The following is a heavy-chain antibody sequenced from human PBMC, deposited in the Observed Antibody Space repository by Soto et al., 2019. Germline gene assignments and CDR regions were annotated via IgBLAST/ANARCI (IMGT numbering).Heavy chain of an antibody. D-gene: IGHD6-25*01. CDR2: ISDSGVNT. Sequence: GVTLRLSCTASGFTFSNYAMSWVRQAPGMRPEWVSTISDSGVNTFFRDSMKDRFTISRDNSKSTVYLQLNAVRAEDTAIYSCARAIGADFFDYWGQGTLVTVSS. J-gene: IGHJ4*02. CDR3: ARAIGADFFDY. V-gene: IGHV3-23*01. CDR1: GFTFSNYA.